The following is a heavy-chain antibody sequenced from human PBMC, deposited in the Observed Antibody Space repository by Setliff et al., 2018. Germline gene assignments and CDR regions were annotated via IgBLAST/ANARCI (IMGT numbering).Heavy chain of an antibody. Sequence: GGSLRLSCTASGFTFTSAVMTWFRQAPGKGLEWVSAVTAFGGTTYDADSVKGRFTTSRDNSKNTIYLQMNNLGVDDTAIYYCAKPQVELRWGFESWGQGTLVTVSS. CDR3: AKPQVELRWGFES. CDR1: GFTFTSAV. D-gene: IGHD1-7*01. V-gene: IGHV3-23*01. CDR2: VTAFGGTT. J-gene: IGHJ4*02.